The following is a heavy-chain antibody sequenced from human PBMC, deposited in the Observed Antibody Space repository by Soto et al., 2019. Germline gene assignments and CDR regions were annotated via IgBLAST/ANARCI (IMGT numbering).Heavy chain of an antibody. J-gene: IGHJ4*02. D-gene: IGHD4-17*01. CDR1: GGSISSGDYY. CDR3: ARLYGDYYYFDY. V-gene: IGHV4-30-4*01. Sequence: PSETLSLTGTVPGGSISSGDYYWSWILQPPGKGLEWIGYIYYSGSTYYNPSLKSRVTISVDTSKNQFSLKLSSVTAADTAVYYCARLYGDYYYFDYWGQGTLVTVSS. CDR2: IYYSGST.